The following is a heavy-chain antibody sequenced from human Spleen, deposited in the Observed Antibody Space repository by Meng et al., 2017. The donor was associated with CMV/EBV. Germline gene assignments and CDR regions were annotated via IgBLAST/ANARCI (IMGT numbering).Heavy chain of an antibody. CDR2: VYWNGGSA. D-gene: IGHD3-22*01. Sequence: GESLKISCAASGFTFDDYDMGWVRQAPGKGLQWVCGVYWNGGSAGYADSMKGRFTISRDNAKNSLYLQMNSLRAEDTALYYCAKGRYYDSSGFYYDYWGQGTLVTVSS. V-gene: IGHV3-20*04. J-gene: IGHJ4*02. CDR1: GFTFDDYD. CDR3: AKGRYYDSSGFYYDY.